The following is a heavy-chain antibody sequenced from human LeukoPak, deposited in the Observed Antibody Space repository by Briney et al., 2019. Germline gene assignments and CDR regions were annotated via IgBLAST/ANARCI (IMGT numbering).Heavy chain of an antibody. V-gene: IGHV3-30*04. J-gene: IGHJ4*02. CDR2: ISYDGSDK. D-gene: IGHD1-1*01. CDR3: AKSLTQNWNGLGLDY. CDR1: GFTFSSYA. Sequence: PGRSLRLSCAASGFTFSSYAMYWVRQAPGKGLEWVAVISYDGSDKFYADSVKGRFTISRDNSKNTLYLQMNSLRAEDTAVYYCAKSLTQNWNGLGLDYWGQGTLVTVSS.